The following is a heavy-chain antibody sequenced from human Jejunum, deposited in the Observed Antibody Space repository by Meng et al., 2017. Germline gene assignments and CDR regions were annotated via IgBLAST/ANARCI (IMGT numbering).Heavy chain of an antibody. J-gene: IGHJ4*02. V-gene: IGHV4-30-4*01. CDR1: GALFKNPYYH. Sequence: GPGLVEPFPTLALTFTFSGALFKNPYYHWSLIRQPPEKGLEVIWLIYYSGSTYYKPSLKSRVSLSGDTSKKEFSLKLTSGDAAETAVYYCARSPYSGSALPFFDYWGQGSLVTVSS. D-gene: IGHD1-26*01. CDR2: IYYSGST. CDR3: ARSPYSGSALPFFDY.